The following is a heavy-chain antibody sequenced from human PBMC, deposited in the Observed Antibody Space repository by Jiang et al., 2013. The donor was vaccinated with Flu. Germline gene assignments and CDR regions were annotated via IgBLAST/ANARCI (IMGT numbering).Heavy chain of an antibody. CDR2: IYYSGST. J-gene: IGHJ2*01. CDR3: ASPGGATVTTDLGWYFDL. Sequence: GSGLVKPSETLSLTCTVSGGSISSSSYYWGWIRQPPGKGLEWIGSIYYSGSTYYNPSLKSRVTISVDTSKNQFSLKLSSVTAADTAVYYCASPGGATVTTDLGWYFDLWGRGTLVTVSS. D-gene: IGHD4-17*01. CDR1: GGSISSSSYY. V-gene: IGHV4-39*01.